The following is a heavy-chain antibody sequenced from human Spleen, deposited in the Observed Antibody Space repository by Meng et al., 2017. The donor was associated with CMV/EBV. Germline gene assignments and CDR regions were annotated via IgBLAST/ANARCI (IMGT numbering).Heavy chain of an antibody. Sequence: QGQLQQWGGGLLKASEILSLTCAFYGGSFSGYYWSWIRQPPGKGLEWIGEINHSGSTNYNPSLKSRVTISVDTSKNQFSLKLSSVTAADTAVYYCARVTVEDLIDYWGQGTLVTVSS. V-gene: IGHV4-34*01. CDR3: ARVTVEDLIDY. CDR1: GGSFSGYY. CDR2: INHSGST. D-gene: IGHD3-3*01. J-gene: IGHJ4*02.